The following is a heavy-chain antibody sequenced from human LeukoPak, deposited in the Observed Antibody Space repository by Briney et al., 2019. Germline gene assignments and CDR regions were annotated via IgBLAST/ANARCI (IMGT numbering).Heavy chain of an antibody. V-gene: IGHV4-34*01. Sequence: SETLSLTCAVYGGSFSGYYWSWIRQPPGEGLEWIGEINHSGSTNYNPSLKSRVTISVDTSKNQFSLKLSSVTAADTAVYYCARTSYDSSGYATGWFDPWGQGTLVTVSS. J-gene: IGHJ5*02. CDR3: ARTSYDSSGYATGWFDP. CDR2: INHSGST. D-gene: IGHD3-22*01. CDR1: GGSFSGYY.